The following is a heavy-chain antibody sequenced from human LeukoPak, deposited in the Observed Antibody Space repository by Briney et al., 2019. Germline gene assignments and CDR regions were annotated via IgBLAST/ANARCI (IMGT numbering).Heavy chain of an antibody. CDR3: ALTNPSMVVVITTRGHAFDI. CDR2: IIPIFGTA. J-gene: IGHJ3*02. CDR1: GGTFSSYA. Sequence: GASVKVSCKASGGTFSSYAVSWVRQAPGQGLEWMGGIIPIFGTANYAQKFQGRVTITADESTSTAYMELSSLRSEDTAVYYCALTNPSMVVVITTRGHAFDIWGQGTMVTVSS. V-gene: IGHV1-69*01. D-gene: IGHD3-22*01.